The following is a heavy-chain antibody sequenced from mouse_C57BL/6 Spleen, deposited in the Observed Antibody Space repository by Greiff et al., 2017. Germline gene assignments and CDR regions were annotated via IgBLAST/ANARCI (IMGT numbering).Heavy chain of an antibody. CDR3: ATGTLYAMAY. D-gene: IGHD4-1*01. Sequence: VQLKESGAELVKPGASVKLSCTASGFNITAYYMHWVKQRTEQGLEWIGRINPKDGDTKYAPKFQGTATITADTSSNTAYLQLSNLTSEDTAVYYCATGTLYAMAYGGQGTAVTVSS. V-gene: IGHV14-2*01. CDR2: INPKDGDT. J-gene: IGHJ4*01. CDR1: GFNITAYY.